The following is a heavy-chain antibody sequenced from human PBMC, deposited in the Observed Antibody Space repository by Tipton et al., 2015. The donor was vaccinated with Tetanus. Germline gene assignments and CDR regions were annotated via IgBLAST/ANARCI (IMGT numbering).Heavy chain of an antibody. CDR3: VTGTLRYGA. CDR1: GFAFSDHW. CDR2: IQPDERES. J-gene: IGHJ5*02. V-gene: IGHV3-7*01. D-gene: IGHD3-9*01. Sequence: GSLRLSCAASGFAFSDHWMSWVRQAPGKGLEWVASIQPDERESHFVDSVKGRFTISRDNTKNSVYLQMNSLRIEDTAVYYCVTGTLRYGAWGQGTLVTVSS.